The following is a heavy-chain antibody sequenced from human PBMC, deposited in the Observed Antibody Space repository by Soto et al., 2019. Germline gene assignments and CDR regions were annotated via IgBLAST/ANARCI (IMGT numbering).Heavy chain of an antibody. Sequence: PSETLSLTCTVSGGSISSGGYYWSWIRQHPGKGLEWIGYIYYSGSTYYNPSLKSRVTISVDTSKNQFSLKLSSVTAADTAVYYCARDHRSYNWNPYYYGMDVWGQGTTVTVSS. CDR3: ARDHRSYNWNPYYYGMDV. D-gene: IGHD1-20*01. J-gene: IGHJ6*02. V-gene: IGHV4-31*03. CDR2: IYYSGST. CDR1: GGSISSGGYY.